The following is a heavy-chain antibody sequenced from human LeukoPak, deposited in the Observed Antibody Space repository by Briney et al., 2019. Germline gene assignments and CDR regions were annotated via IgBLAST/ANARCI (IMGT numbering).Heavy chain of an antibody. V-gene: IGHV4-39*01. CDR3: ARHVGYYDFWSGYSAYFDY. D-gene: IGHD3-3*01. CDR2: IYYSGST. Sequence: PSETLSLTCTVPGSSISSSSYYWGWIRQPPGKGLEWIGSIYYSGSTYYNPSLKSRVTISVDTSKNQFSLKLSSVTAADTAVYYCARHVGYYDFWSGYSAYFDYWGQGTLVTVSS. CDR1: GSSISSSSYY. J-gene: IGHJ4*02.